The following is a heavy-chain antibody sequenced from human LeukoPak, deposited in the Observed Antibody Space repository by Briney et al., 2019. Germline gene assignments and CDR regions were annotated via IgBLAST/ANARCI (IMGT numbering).Heavy chain of an antibody. D-gene: IGHD4/OR15-4a*01. CDR1: GFTFDDYA. J-gene: IGHJ6*03. CDR2: ISWNGGSI. V-gene: IGHV3-9*03. CDR3: AKDISAKYYYYYMDV. Sequence: GRSLRLSCAASGFTFDDYAMHWVRQAPGKGLEWVSGISWNGGSIGYADSVKGRFTISRDNAKNSLYLQMNSLRAEDMALYYCAKDISAKYYYYYMDVWGKGTTVTVSS.